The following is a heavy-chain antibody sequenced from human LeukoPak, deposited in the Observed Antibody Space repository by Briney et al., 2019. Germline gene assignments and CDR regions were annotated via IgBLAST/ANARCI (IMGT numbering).Heavy chain of an antibody. D-gene: IGHD2-21*02. V-gene: IGHV1-69*13. CDR2: IIPIFGTA. J-gene: IGHJ3*02. CDR3: ARGEFVVTAFHDAFDI. Sequence: SVKVSCKASGGTFSSCAISWVRQAPGQGLEWMGGIIPIFGTANYAQKFQGRVTITADESTSTAYMELSSLRSEDTAVYYCARGEFVVTAFHDAFDIWGQGIMVTVSS. CDR1: GGTFSSCA.